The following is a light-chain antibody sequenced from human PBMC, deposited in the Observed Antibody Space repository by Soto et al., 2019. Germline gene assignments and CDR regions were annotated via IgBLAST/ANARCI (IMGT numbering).Light chain of an antibody. J-gene: IGKJ5*01. CDR1: QGIGRW. CDR2: AAS. V-gene: IGKV1D-12*01. Sequence: DVQMTQYPSSVSASVGDRVTITCRASQGIGRWLAWYQQRPGKAPRSLIYAASSLQGGDPSRFSGSGSGTDFTLTISNLQPEDFATYFCQQGDSFPVTFGQGTRLEMK. CDR3: QQGDSFPVT.